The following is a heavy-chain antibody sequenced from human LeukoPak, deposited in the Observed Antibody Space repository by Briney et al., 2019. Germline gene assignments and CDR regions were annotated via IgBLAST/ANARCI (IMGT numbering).Heavy chain of an antibody. CDR2: IYWDDDQ. CDR1: GFSLSTSEMG. D-gene: IGHD6-25*01. CDR3: PHRAGGSSFDL. Sequence: SGPTLVKPTPTLTLTRSFAGFSLSTSEMGVGWIRPPPGNALEWLAIIYWDDDQRYSPSLKSRLTITKDTSKDQVVLTLNNMDPVDTATYYCPHRAGGSSFDLWGPGTLVTVSS. J-gene: IGHJ4*02. V-gene: IGHV2-5*02.